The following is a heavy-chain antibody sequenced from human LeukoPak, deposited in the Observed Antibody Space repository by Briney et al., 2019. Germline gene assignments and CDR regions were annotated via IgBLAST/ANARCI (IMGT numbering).Heavy chain of an antibody. CDR1: GFTFSNAW. Sequence: TGGSLRLSCAASGFTFSNAWMSWVRQAPGKGLEWVGRIKSKTDGGTTDYAAPVKGRFTISRDDSKNTLYLQMNSLKTDDTAVYYCTTDRITRTWAADPADYWGQGTPVTVSS. J-gene: IGHJ4*02. D-gene: IGHD5-24*01. CDR2: IKSKTDGGTT. V-gene: IGHV3-15*01. CDR3: TTDRITRTWAADPADY.